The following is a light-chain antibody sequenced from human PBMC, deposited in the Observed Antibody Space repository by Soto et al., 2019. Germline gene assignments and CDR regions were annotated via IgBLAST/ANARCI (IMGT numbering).Light chain of an antibody. J-gene: IGLJ2*01. CDR1: SNDLGGFNY. CDR3: SSYGGYDNLI. V-gene: IGLV2-8*01. CDR2: EVT. Sequence: QSALTQPPSASGSPGQSVTISCSGTSNDLGGFNYVSWYQQHPGKAPKLIIYEVTERPSGVPDRFSGSKSGNTASLTVSGLQAEDEADYSCSSYGGYDNLIFGGGTKLTVL.